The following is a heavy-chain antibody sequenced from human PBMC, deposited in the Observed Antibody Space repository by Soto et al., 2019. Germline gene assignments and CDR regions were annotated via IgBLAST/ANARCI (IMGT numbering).Heavy chain of an antibody. Sequence: ASVKVSCKASGYTFTAYYIHWVRQAPGQGLEWMGWINPDNGDTNYAQNFQDWVTMTRDTSISTAYMRLSRLRSDDTAVYYCARVSYYDSSDYADFDYWGQGTLVTLSS. V-gene: IGHV1-2*04. CDR3: ARVSYYDSSDYADFDY. CDR1: GYTFTAYY. J-gene: IGHJ4*02. D-gene: IGHD3-22*01. CDR2: INPDNGDT.